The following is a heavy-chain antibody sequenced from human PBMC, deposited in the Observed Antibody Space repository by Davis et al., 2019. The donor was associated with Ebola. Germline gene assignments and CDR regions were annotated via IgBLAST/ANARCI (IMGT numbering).Heavy chain of an antibody. V-gene: IGHV3-23*01. Sequence: GESLKISCAASGFTFSSYAMSWVRQAPGKGLEWVSAISNRGDTTYYADSVKGRFTISRDNSNNILSLNMSSLTTEDTAVYYCAKDINSHVWGTYRVKNWFDPWGQGTVVTVSS. D-gene: IGHD3-16*02. CDR3: AKDINSHVWGTYRVKNWFDP. CDR1: GFTFSSYA. J-gene: IGHJ5*02. CDR2: ISNRGDTT.